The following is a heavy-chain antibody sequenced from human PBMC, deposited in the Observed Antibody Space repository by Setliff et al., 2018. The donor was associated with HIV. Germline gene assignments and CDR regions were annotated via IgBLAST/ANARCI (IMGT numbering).Heavy chain of an antibody. Sequence: ASVKVSCKASGYSFTSYGLSWVRQAPGQGLEWMGSITTYNGGTNYAQKFQGRVTMTTDTSTSTAYMELRSLRSDDTAVYYCARGDGYRANDAYYDTGMDVWGQGITVTVSS. V-gene: IGHV1-18*01. D-gene: IGHD5-12*01. CDR3: ARGDGYRANDAYYDTGMDV. J-gene: IGHJ6*02. CDR1: GYSFTSYG. CDR2: ITTYNGGT.